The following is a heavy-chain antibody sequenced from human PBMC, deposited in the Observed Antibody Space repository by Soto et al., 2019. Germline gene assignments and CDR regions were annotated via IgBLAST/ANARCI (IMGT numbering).Heavy chain of an antibody. CDR3: ARGGTDSTYYCGMDV. V-gene: IGHV3-30-3*01. Sequence: QVQLVESGGGVVQPGRSLRLSCAASGFTFSTYAMHWVRQAPGKGLEWVALISYHGSKKYHADSVKGRFTISRDNSKNTQYLQMNRLRPEDTAGYVCARGGTDSTYYCGMDVWGQGTPVTVSS. J-gene: IGHJ6*02. D-gene: IGHD5-12*01. CDR1: GFTFSTYA. CDR2: ISYHGSKK.